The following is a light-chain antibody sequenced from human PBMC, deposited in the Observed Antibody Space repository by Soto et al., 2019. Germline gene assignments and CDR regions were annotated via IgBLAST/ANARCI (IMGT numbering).Light chain of an antibody. CDR3: GSYTSSSTLYV. CDR1: SSDVGGYNY. Sequence: QSLLIQPPSVSGSPGQSVTRSCTGTSSDVGGYNYVSWYQQHPGKAPKLMIYEVTNRPSGVSDRFSGSKSGNTASLTISGLQVEDEADYYCGSYTSSSTLYVFGAGTKVTVL. J-gene: IGLJ1*01. V-gene: IGLV2-14*01. CDR2: EVT.